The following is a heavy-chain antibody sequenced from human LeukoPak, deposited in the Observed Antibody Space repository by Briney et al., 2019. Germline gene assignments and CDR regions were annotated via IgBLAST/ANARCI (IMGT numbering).Heavy chain of an antibody. J-gene: IGHJ4*02. D-gene: IGHD6-13*01. V-gene: IGHV4-59*03. CDR2: IFYTGST. CDR1: GVSISGNY. CDR3: ATGVHGITAAGDYYFDY. Sequence: SETLSLTCTVSGVSISGNYWSWIRQPPGKGLEWIGYIFYTGSTNYNPSLQSRVTILLDTSKSQFSLKLSSVTAADTAVYYCATGVHGITAAGDYYFDYWGQGTLVTVSS.